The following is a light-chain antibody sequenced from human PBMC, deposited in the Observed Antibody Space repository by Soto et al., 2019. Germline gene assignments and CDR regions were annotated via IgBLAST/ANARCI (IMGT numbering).Light chain of an antibody. CDR1: QSVLYSSNNKNY. CDR2: WAS. V-gene: IGKV4-1*01. Sequence: DIVMTQSPDSLAVSLGERATIICKSSQSVLYSSNNKNYLAWYQQKPGQPPKLLIYWASTRESGVPDRFSGSGSETDFTLTISSLQAEDGAVYYCQQYYSTPQSFGQGTKLEIK. CDR3: QQYYSTPQS. J-gene: IGKJ2*01.